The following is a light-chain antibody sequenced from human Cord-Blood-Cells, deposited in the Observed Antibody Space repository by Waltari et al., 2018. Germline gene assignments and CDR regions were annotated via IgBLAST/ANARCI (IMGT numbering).Light chain of an antibody. J-gene: IGKJ1*01. Sequence: DIVMTQSPDSLAVSLGERATINCKSSQSVLYSSNNMNYLAWYQRKPGHPPKLLIYWASTRESGVPDRFSGSGSGTDFTLTISSLQAEDGAVYYCQQYYSTPRTFGQGTKVEIK. CDR3: QQYYSTPRT. CDR1: QSVLYSSNNMNY. V-gene: IGKV4-1*01. CDR2: WAS.